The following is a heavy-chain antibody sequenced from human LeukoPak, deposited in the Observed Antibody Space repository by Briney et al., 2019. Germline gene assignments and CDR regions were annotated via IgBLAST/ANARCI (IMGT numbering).Heavy chain of an antibody. D-gene: IGHD5-24*01. CDR1: GFTFSGYA. Sequence: PGGSLRLSCAASGFTFSGYAMSWVRQAPGKGLEWVSAISGSGGSTYYADSVKGRFTIFRDNAKNSLFLQMNSLRVEDTAVYYCARGEDGYSRFDPWGQGTLVTVPS. CDR2: ISGSGGST. V-gene: IGHV3-23*01. CDR3: ARGEDGYSRFDP. J-gene: IGHJ5*02.